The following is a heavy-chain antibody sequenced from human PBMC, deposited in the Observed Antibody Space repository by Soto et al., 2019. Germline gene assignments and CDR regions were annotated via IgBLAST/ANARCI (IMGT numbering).Heavy chain of an antibody. CDR3: ARDGGRHSGGIDY. CDR1: GGTVSSYS. V-gene: IGHV1-69*13. CDR2: IIPISGTA. Sequence: SVEVSCKASGGTVSSYSINWVRQAPGQGLEWMGEIIPISGTANYAQKFQGRVTITADESTSTAYMELSSLRSEDTAVYYCARDGGRHSGGIDYWGQGTLVTVSS. J-gene: IGHJ4*02. D-gene: IGHD1-26*01.